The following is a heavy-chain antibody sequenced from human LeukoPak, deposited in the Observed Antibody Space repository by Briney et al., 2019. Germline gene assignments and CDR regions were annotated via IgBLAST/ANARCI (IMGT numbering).Heavy chain of an antibody. V-gene: IGHV6-1*01. Sequence: SQTLSLTCAISGDSVSSKNAAWHWIRQSPSRGLEWLGRTYYRSRWYNDYALSVKGRITINPDTSKNQFSLQLTSLTPEDTAVYYCAGDFAIVGSMTPRGDGFDVWGQGTMVTVSS. CDR3: AGDFAIVGSMTPRGDGFDV. CDR2: TYYRSRWYN. CDR1: GDSVSSKNAA. J-gene: IGHJ3*01. D-gene: IGHD1-26*01.